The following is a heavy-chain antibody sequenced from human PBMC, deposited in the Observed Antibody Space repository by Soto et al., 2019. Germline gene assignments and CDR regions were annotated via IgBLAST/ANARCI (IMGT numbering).Heavy chain of an antibody. V-gene: IGHV4-59*01. Sequence: PETLSLTCSLSGRSISSCYWSWFRQPPGKGLEWIGYIYYSGSTNYNPSLKSRVTISVDTSKNQFSLKLSSVTAADTAVYYCARVGYSNYEGYGMDVWGQGTTVTVSS. CDR2: IYYSGST. D-gene: IGHD4-4*01. CDR3: ARVGYSNYEGYGMDV. CDR1: GRSISSCY. J-gene: IGHJ6*02.